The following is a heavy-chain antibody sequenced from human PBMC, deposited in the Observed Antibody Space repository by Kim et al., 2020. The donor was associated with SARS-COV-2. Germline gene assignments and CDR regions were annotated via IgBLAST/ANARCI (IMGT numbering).Heavy chain of an antibody. CDR2: IYYSGST. Sequence: SETLSLTCTVSGGSISSYFWSWIRQPPRKGLEWIGYIYYSGSTNQNPSLKSRVTMSLDTSKNQFSLKLNSVTAADTAVYYCARTLRTTVTAFDYWGQGTL. V-gene: IGHV4-59*13. D-gene: IGHD4-4*01. CDR1: GGSISSYF. J-gene: IGHJ4*02. CDR3: ARTLRTTVTAFDY.